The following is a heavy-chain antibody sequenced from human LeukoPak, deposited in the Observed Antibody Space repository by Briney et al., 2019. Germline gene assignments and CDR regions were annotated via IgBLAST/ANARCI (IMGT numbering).Heavy chain of an antibody. D-gene: IGHD6-6*01. Sequence: SETLSLTCTVSGGSISSYYWSWIRQPPGKGLEWIGYIYYSGSTKYNPSLKSRVTISVDTSKNQFSLRLSPVTAADTAVYYCARDWGVSARPGYMDVWGKGTTVTVSS. CDR3: ARDWGVSARPGYMDV. J-gene: IGHJ6*03. V-gene: IGHV4-59*01. CDR2: IYYSGST. CDR1: GGSISSYY.